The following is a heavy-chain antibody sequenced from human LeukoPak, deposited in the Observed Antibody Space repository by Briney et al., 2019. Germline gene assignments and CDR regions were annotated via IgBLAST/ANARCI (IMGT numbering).Heavy chain of an antibody. CDR2: IYYSGST. CDR3: ARLVGYSYGPPALFDY. Sequence: SETLSLTCTVSGGSISSYYWSWIRQPPGKGLEWIGYIYYSGSTNYNPSLKSRVTISVDTSKNQFSLKLSSVTAADTAVYYCARLVGYSYGPPALFDYWGQGTLVTVSS. D-gene: IGHD5-18*01. J-gene: IGHJ4*02. CDR1: GGSISSYY. V-gene: IGHV4-59*08.